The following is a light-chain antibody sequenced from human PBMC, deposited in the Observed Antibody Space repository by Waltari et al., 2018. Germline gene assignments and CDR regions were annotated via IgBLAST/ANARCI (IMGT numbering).Light chain of an antibody. CDR1: SGHSSYA. Sequence: SSSPSASVTLTCTLSSGHSSYAIAWHQQPPEKGPRYFMKVNSDGSRIKGDGIPERVSGSSSGAERYLTISSLQSEDEADYYCETGGCGLWVFGGGTKLTVL. CDR3: ETGGCGLWV. J-gene: IGLJ3*02. CDR2: VNSDGSR. V-gene: IGLV4-69*01.